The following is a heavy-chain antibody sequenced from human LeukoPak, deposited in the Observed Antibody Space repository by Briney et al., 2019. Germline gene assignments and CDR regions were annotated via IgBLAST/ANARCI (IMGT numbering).Heavy chain of an antibody. J-gene: IGHJ4*02. CDR1: GYTFSDFS. D-gene: IGHD3-22*01. CDR3: VRLRRNNDRSGYYHYYDY. V-gene: IGHV3-21*01. CDR2: ISVRSNYR. Sequence: GGSLTLSCAASGYTFSDFSVNWVRQAPGKGLEWVSSISVRSNYRYYADSVRGRFTISRDDARDSLFLQMNSLRAEDTAVYFCVRLRRNNDRSGYYHYYDYWGQGTLVTVSS.